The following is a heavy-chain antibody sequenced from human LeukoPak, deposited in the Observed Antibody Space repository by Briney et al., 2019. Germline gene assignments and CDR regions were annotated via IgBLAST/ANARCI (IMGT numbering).Heavy chain of an antibody. CDR3: ATAQPIVPAAMGDAFDI. V-gene: IGHV1-24*01. CDR2: FDPEDGET. D-gene: IGHD2-2*01. Sequence: ASVKVSCKVSGYTLTELSMHWVRQAPGKGLEWMGGFDPEDGETIYAQKFQGRVTMTEDTSTDTAYMELSSLRSEDTAVYYCATAQPIVPAAMGDAFDIWGQGTMVTVSS. J-gene: IGHJ3*02. CDR1: GYTLTELS.